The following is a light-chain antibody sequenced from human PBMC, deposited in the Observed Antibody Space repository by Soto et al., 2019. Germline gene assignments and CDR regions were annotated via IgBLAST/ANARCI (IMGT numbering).Light chain of an antibody. V-gene: IGKV1-12*01. CDR1: QGINSW. J-gene: IGKJ4*01. CDR3: QQAQSWPLT. CDR2: AAS. Sequence: DIQLTQSPSSVSASVGDRVTISCRASQGINSWLAWYQQKPGRAPKVLIYAASSLESGVPSRFSGSGSGTDFTLTTTDQLPEDFATYYCQQAQSWPLTFGGGTKVEVK.